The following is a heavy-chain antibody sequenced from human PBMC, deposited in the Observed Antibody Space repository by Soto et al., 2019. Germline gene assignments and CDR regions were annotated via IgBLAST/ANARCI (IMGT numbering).Heavy chain of an antibody. CDR3: ARDPPPDFWSGHTRRYGMDV. CDR1: GFTFSSYA. V-gene: IGHV3-23*01. J-gene: IGHJ6*02. Sequence: PGGSLRLSCAASGFTFSSYAMRWVRQAPGKGLEWVSAISGSGGSTYYADSVKGRFTISRDNAKNSLYLQMNSLRAEDTAVYYCARDPPPDFWSGHTRRYGMDVWGQGTTVTVSS. D-gene: IGHD3-3*01. CDR2: ISGSGGST.